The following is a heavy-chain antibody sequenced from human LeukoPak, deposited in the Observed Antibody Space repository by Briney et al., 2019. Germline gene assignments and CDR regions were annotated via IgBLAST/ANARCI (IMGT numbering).Heavy chain of an antibody. CDR3: ARDLRIVSGSYLDY. CDR2: ISSSSSYI. Sequence: GGSLRLSCAASGFTFSSYSMNWVRQAPGKGLEWVSSISSSSSYIYYADSVKGRFTISRDNAKNSLYLQMNSLRAEDTAIYYCARDLRIVSGSYLDYWGQGTLVTVSS. D-gene: IGHD1-26*01. CDR1: GFTFSSYS. J-gene: IGHJ4*02. V-gene: IGHV3-21*01.